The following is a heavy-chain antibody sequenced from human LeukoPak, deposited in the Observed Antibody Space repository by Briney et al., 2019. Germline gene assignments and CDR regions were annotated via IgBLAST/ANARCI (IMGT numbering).Heavy chain of an antibody. CDR3: ARRGWFGELPDY. Sequence: LETLSLTCTVSGGSISSSSYYRGWIRQPPGKRLEWIGSIYYSGSTYYNPSLKSRVTISVDTSKNQFSLKLSSVTAADTAVYYCARRGWFGELPDYWGQGTLVTVSS. J-gene: IGHJ4*02. CDR2: IYYSGST. V-gene: IGHV4-39*01. D-gene: IGHD3-10*01. CDR1: GGSISSSSYY.